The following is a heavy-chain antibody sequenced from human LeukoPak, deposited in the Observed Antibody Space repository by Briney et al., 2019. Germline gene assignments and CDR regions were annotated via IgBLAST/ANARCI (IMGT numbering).Heavy chain of an antibody. CDR2: ISTNTGNP. CDR1: GYTFTSYA. D-gene: IGHD2-15*01. CDR3: ARKSVAATPRDIVYQYSYMDV. Sequence: ASVKVSCKSSGYTFTSYAMNWVRQAPGQGLEWMGWISTNTGNPTYAQGFTGRFVFSLDTSVSTAYLQISSLKAEDTAVYYCARKSVAATPRDIVYQYSYMDVWGKGTAVTVSS. V-gene: IGHV7-4-1*02. J-gene: IGHJ6*03.